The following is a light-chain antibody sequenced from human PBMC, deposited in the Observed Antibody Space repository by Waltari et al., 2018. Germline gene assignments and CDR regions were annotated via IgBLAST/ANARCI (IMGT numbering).Light chain of an antibody. CDR3: QSADSSGTYWV. J-gene: IGLJ3*02. V-gene: IGLV3-25*03. CDR1: ALPKQY. Sequence: QTARITCSGDALPKQYAYWYQQKPGQAPVLMIYKDSERPSGIPERFSGSSSGTTVTLTISGVQAEDEADYYCQSADSSGTYWVFGGGTKLTVL. CDR2: KDS.